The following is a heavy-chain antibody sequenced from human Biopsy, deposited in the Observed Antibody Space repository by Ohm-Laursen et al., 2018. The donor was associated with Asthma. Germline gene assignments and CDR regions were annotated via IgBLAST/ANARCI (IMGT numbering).Heavy chain of an antibody. J-gene: IGHJ4*02. CDR1: GASISSSSSHY. V-gene: IGHV4-39*02. D-gene: IGHD2/OR15-2a*01. CDR3: ARLRIEGTSPYYFDY. CDR2: IYYMGST. Sequence: TLSLTCTVSGASISSSSSHYWAWIRQPPGKGLEWIANIYYMGSTYYNPSLKSRVTISLDMSMNHLSLKPNSVTAADTAVYSCARLRIEGTSPYYFDYWGQGSLVTVSS.